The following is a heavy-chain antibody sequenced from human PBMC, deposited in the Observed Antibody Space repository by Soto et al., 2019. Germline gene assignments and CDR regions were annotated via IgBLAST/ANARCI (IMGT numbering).Heavy chain of an antibody. J-gene: IGHJ4*02. CDR2: MNPNNGNT. Sequence: QVQLVQSGAEVKKPGASVKVSCKASGYTFTSYDINWVRQATGQGLEWMGWMNPNNGNTGYAQKFQGRVTMTRNTSISTDYMELSSLRSEDTAVYYCARVFNWNSPEGYWGQGTLVTVSS. V-gene: IGHV1-8*01. CDR1: GYTFTSYD. D-gene: IGHD1-7*01. CDR3: ARVFNWNSPEGY.